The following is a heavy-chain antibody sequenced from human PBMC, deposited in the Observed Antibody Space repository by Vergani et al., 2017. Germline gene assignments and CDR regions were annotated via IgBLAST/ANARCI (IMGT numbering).Heavy chain of an antibody. V-gene: IGHV1-69*06. Sequence: VSCKASGGTFSSYAISWVRQAPGQGLEWMGGIIPIFGTANYAQKFQGRVTITADKSTSTAYMELSSLRSEDTAVYYCASVSTGRFDYWGQGTLVTVSS. CDR3: ASVSTGRFDY. CDR1: GGTFSSYA. CDR2: IIPIFGTA. J-gene: IGHJ4*02. D-gene: IGHD6-19*01.